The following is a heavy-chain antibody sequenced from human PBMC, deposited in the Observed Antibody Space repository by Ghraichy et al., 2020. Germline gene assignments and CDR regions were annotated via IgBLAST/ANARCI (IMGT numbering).Heavy chain of an antibody. CDR3: ARNKTGNLSGWFDP. V-gene: IGHV4-39*01. J-gene: IGHJ5*02. Sequence: SETLSLTCTVSGGSISSYSDYWGWLRQPPGKGPEWIGSIYNSVSTHSNPSLKSRVTISIDTSKDQFSLRLTSVTAADTAIYYCARNKTGNLSGWFDPWGQGSLVIVSS. CDR2: IYNSVST. CDR1: GGSISSYSDY. D-gene: IGHD1-14*01.